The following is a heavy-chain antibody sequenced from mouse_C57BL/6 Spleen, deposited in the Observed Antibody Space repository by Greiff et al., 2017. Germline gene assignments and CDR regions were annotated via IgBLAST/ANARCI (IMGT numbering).Heavy chain of an antibody. CDR3: TTVNYYGSSFDFDY. Sequence: VQLQQSGAELVRPGASVKLSCTASGFNIKDDYMHWVKQRPEQGLEWIGWIDPENGDTEYASKFQGKATITADTSSNTAYLQLSSLTSEDTAVYVCTTVNYYGSSFDFDYWGQGTTLTVSS. V-gene: IGHV14-4*01. D-gene: IGHD1-1*01. CDR1: GFNIKDDY. CDR2: IDPENGDT. J-gene: IGHJ2*01.